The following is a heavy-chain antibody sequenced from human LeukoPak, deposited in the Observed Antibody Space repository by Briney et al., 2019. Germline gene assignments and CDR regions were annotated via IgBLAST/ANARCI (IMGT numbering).Heavy chain of an antibody. V-gene: IGHV4-61*01. CDR1: GFSVTTDSYC. CDR2: DYCGGNT. D-gene: IGHD3-10*01. CDR3: ARDHFGSLDS. J-gene: IGHJ4*02. Sequence: SETLSLTCTVSGFSVTTDSYCWGWIRQPPGKGLEWIGYDYCGGNTNYDPSLKRRVTISVDTSKNQFSLTLTSVTAADTAVYFGARDHFGSLDSWGQGILVTVSS.